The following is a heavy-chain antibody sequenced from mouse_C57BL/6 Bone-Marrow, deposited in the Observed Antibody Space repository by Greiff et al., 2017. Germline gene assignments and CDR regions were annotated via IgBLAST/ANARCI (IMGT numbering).Heavy chain of an antibody. CDR1: GFTFSDAW. D-gene: IGHD4-1*01. V-gene: IGHV6-6*01. J-gene: IGHJ3*01. Sequence: EVKLMESGGGLVQPGGSMKLSCAASGFTFSDAWMDWVRQSPEKGLEWVAEIRNKANNHATYYAESVKGRFTISRDDSKSSVYLQMNSLRAEDTGMYYCTLGAYWGQGTLVTVSA. CDR2: IRNKANNHAT. CDR3: TLGAY.